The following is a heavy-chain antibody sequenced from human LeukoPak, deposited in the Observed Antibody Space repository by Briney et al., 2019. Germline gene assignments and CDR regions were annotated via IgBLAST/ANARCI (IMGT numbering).Heavy chain of an antibody. Sequence: ASVKVSCKASGYTFTSYGISWVRQAPGQRLEWMGWINAGNGNTKYSQEFQGRVTITRDTSASTAYMELSSLRSEDRAVYFCARSGGDSFDYWGQGTLVTVSS. CDR3: ARSGGDSFDY. CDR1: GYTFTSYG. V-gene: IGHV1-3*03. CDR2: INAGNGNT. J-gene: IGHJ4*02. D-gene: IGHD2-21*02.